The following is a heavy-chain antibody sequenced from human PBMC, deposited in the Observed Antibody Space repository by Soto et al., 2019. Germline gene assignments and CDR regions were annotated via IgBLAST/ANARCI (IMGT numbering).Heavy chain of an antibody. Sequence: EVQLLESGGGLLQPGGSLRLSCAASGFTFSSYAMSWVRQAPGKGPEWVSSISGSGGSTDYADSVKGRLTIPRDNSKNTLYRHMNSLTSANTAVYYCAKAPHREVTAYYAHNWGQGTLVTDTS. V-gene: IGHV3-23*01. D-gene: IGHD3-9*01. J-gene: IGHJ4*02. CDR1: GFTFSSYA. CDR3: AKAPHREVTAYYAHN. CDR2: ISGSGGST.